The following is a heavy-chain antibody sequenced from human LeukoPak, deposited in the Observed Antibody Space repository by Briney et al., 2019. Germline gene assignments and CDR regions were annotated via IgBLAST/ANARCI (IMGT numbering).Heavy chain of an antibody. CDR3: ARDVEVYDSSGYYFDY. CDR2: INWNGGST. V-gene: IGHV3-20*04. J-gene: IGHJ4*02. D-gene: IGHD3-22*01. CDR1: GFTFDDYG. Sequence: GGSLRLSCAASGFTFDDYGMSWVRQAPGKGLEWVSGINWNGGSTGYADSVKGRFTISRDNAKNSLYLQMNSLRAEDTALYYCARDVEVYDSSGYYFDYWGQGTLVTVSS.